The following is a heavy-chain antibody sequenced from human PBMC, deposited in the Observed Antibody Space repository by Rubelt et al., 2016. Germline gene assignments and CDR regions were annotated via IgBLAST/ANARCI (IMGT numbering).Heavy chain of an antibody. Sequence: GGGLVQPGESLRLSCVASGFTFSDHYMDWVRQAPGKGLEWVGRTRNKANGYTTEYAASVRGRFTISRDDSKNSLYLQMSSLKSEDTAVYYCARANNYANYWGQGTLVTVSS. CDR3: ARANNYANY. J-gene: IGHJ4*02. CDR1: GFTFSDHY. V-gene: IGHV3-72*01. D-gene: IGHD2-8*01. CDR2: TRNKANGYTT.